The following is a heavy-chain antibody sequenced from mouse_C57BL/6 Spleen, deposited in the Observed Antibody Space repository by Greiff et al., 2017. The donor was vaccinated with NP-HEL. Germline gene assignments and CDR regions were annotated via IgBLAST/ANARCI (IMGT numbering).Heavy chain of an antibody. D-gene: IGHD1-1*01. CDR3: ARENITTVVAEWYFDV. Sequence: VQGVESGAELVKPGASVKISCKASGYAFSSYWMNWVKQRPGKGLEWIGQVYPGDGDTNYNGKFKGKATLTADKSSSTAYMQLSSLTSEDSAVYFCARENITTVVAEWYFDVWGTGTTVTVSS. J-gene: IGHJ1*03. CDR2: VYPGDGDT. V-gene: IGHV1-80*01. CDR1: GYAFSSYW.